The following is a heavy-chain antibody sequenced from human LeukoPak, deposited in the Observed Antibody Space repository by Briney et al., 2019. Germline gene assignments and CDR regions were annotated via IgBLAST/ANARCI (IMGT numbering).Heavy chain of an antibody. Sequence: GGSLRLSCAVSGSTFSDHYMDWVRQAPGKGVEWVGRTRNKANSYTTEYAASVKGRFTISRDDSKNSLYLQMNSLKTEDTAVYYCARGSAGDYVPGGLDYWGQGTLVTVSS. CDR2: TRNKANSYTT. D-gene: IGHD4-17*01. CDR1: GSTFSDHY. V-gene: IGHV3-72*01. CDR3: ARGSAGDYVPGGLDY. J-gene: IGHJ4*02.